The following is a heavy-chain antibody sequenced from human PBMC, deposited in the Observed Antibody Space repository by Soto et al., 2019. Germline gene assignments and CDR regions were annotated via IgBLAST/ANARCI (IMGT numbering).Heavy chain of an antibody. Sequence: QVQLVESGGGVVQPGRSLRLSCAASGFTFNTYDMHWVRQAPGKGLEWVAMISFDSRDQYYADSFKGRFTISRDNSENTVYLQMNSLRVDDTGVFFCARAQAIYGSSAWYFGVWGRGTLVTVSS. J-gene: IGHJ2*01. CDR2: ISFDSRDQ. V-gene: IGHV3-30*03. D-gene: IGHD2-21*01. CDR1: GFTFNTYD. CDR3: ARAQAIYGSSAWYFGV.